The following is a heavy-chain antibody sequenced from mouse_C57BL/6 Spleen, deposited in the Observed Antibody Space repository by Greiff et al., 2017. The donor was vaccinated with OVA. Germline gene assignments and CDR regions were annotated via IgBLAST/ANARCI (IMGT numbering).Heavy chain of an antibody. CDR3: ARGDYGSSDFDY. Sequence: EVMLVESGGDLVKPGGSLKLSCAAFGFTFSSYGMSWVRQTPDKRLEWVATISSGGSYTYYPDSVKGRFTISRDNAKNTLYLQMSSLKSEDTAMYYCARGDYGSSDFDYWGQGTTLTVSS. J-gene: IGHJ2*01. D-gene: IGHD1-1*01. CDR2: ISSGGSYT. V-gene: IGHV5-6*01. CDR1: GFTFSSYG.